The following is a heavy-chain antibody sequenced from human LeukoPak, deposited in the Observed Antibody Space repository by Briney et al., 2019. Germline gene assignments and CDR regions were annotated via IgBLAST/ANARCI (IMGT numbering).Heavy chain of an antibody. J-gene: IGHJ4*02. CDR3: ARELYSSGWDY. Sequence: KPSETLSLTCTVSGGSISSYYWSWIRQPPRKGRGWIGYIYYRGSTNYNPTLKSRVTISVDTSKNQFSMKLSSVTTADTAVYYCARELYSSGWDYWGQGTLVTVSS. D-gene: IGHD6-19*01. CDR2: IYYRGST. V-gene: IGHV4-59*01. CDR1: GGSISSYY.